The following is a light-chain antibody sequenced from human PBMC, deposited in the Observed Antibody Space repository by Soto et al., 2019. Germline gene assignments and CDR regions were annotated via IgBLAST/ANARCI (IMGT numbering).Light chain of an antibody. V-gene: IGLV2-23*02. J-gene: IGLJ2*01. CDR2: EVN. Sequence: QSALTQPASVSGSPGQSITISCTGTSIDIGTYNLVSWYQQHPAKAPKLMIYEVNKRPSGVSNRFSGSKSGNTASLTISGRQAEDEADYYCSSYAGSNTLIFGGGTKLPVL. CDR1: SIDIGTYNL. CDR3: SSYAGSNTLI.